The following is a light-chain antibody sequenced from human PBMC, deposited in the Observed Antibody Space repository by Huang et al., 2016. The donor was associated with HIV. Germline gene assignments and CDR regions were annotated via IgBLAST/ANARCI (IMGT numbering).Light chain of an antibody. J-gene: IGKJ1*01. CDR1: QSLLDSDGKTY. V-gene: IGKV2D-29*01. CDR3: MQTKQFPLT. Sequence: DIVMTQTPLSLSVAPGQPASMSCRSSQSLLDSDGKTYLSWFQQKSDQPPQLLIYEVSKRLSGVPDRFSGSGSGTDFTLKISRVEAEDVGIYYCMQTKQFPLTFGQGTKVEIK. CDR2: EVS.